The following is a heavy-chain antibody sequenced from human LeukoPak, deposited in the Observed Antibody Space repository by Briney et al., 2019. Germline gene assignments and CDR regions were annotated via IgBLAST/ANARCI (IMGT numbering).Heavy chain of an antibody. CDR1: GGSFSGYY. CDR2: INHSGST. V-gene: IGHV4-34*01. Sequence: SETLSLTCAVYGGSFSGYYWSWIRQPPGKGLEWIGEINHSGSTNYNPSLKSRVTISVDTSKNQSSLKLSSVTAADTAVYYCARGRVAVAGTNFDYWGQGTLVTVSS. D-gene: IGHD6-19*01. CDR3: ARGRVAVAGTNFDY. J-gene: IGHJ4*02.